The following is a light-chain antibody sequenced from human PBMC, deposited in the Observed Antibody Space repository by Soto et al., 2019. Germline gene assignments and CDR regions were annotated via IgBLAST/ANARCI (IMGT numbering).Light chain of an antibody. J-gene: IGLJ2*01. Sequence: QSALTQPASVSGSPGQSITISCTGTSSDVGGYNYVSWYQQNPGKAPKLMLYNVSNRPSGVSNRFSGSKSGNTASLTISGLQAEDEADYYCSSYTSSNTVLFGGGTHLTVL. CDR2: NVS. V-gene: IGLV2-14*01. CDR1: SSDVGGYNY. CDR3: SSYTSSNTVL.